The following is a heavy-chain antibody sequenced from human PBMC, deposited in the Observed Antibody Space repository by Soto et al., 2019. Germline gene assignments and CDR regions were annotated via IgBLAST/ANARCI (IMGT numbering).Heavy chain of an antibody. Sequence: GGSLRLSCAASGFSFSSSSFNWVRQAPGKGLEWIAYISSSSRTVHYIDSVRARFTVSRDNAKNTLFLQMNGLRDDDTAVYYCTRDWVDYYGSGNYYTRFDPWGEGALVIV. D-gene: IGHD3-10*01. CDR1: GFSFSSSS. V-gene: IGHV3-48*02. CDR3: TRDWVDYYGSGNYYTRFDP. J-gene: IGHJ5*02. CDR2: ISSSSRTV.